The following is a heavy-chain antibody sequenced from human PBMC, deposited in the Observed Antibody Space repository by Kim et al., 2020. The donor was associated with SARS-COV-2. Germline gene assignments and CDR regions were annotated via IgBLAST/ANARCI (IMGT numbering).Heavy chain of an antibody. CDR2: T. Sequence: TNANPALKSRVTITVDKSKNQFSLKLSSVTAADTAVYYCAALVDTAIIGWGQGTLVTVSS. D-gene: IGHD5-18*01. V-gene: IGHV4-4*02. CDR3: AALVDTAIIG. J-gene: IGHJ4*02.